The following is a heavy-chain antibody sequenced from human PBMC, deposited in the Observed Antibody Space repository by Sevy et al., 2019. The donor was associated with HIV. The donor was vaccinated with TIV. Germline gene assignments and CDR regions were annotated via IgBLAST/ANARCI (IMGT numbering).Heavy chain of an antibody. V-gene: IGHV6-1*01. D-gene: IGHD4-17*01. CDR1: GDSVSSNSAA. CDR3: ARGDYGGYYYGMDV. Sequence: SQTLSLTYAISGDSVSSNSAAWNWIRQSPSRGLEWLGRSYYRSKWYKDYAVSVKSRITISPDTSKNQFSLQLNSVTPEETAVYYCARGDYGGYYYGMDVWGQGTTVTVSS. CDR2: SYYRSKWYK. J-gene: IGHJ6*02.